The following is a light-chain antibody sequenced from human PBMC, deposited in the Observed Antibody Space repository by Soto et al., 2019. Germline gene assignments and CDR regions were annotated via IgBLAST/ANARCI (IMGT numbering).Light chain of an antibody. CDR2: DAS. CDR1: QSVSSN. V-gene: IGKV3-15*01. J-gene: IGKJ2*01. CDR3: QQYNNWPPYT. Sequence: EIVMTQSPATLSVSPGERATLSCRASQSVSSNLAWYQQKPGQAPRLLIYDASTRATGIPARFSGSRSRTEFPLTISSLQPEDFAVYNCQQYNNWPPYTFGQGTKLEIK.